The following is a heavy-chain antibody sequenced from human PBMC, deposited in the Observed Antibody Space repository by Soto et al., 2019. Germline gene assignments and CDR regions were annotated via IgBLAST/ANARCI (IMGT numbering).Heavy chain of an antibody. J-gene: IGHJ4*02. D-gene: IGHD6-19*01. V-gene: IGHV1-3*01. CDR3: AREVAGFDY. Sequence: ASVKVSCKASGYTFTSYAMHWVRQAPGQRLEGMGWINAANGNTKYSQKFQGRVTITRDTSASTAYMALSSLRSEDTAVYYCAREVAGFDYWGQGTLVTVSS. CDR1: GYTFTSYA. CDR2: INAANGNT.